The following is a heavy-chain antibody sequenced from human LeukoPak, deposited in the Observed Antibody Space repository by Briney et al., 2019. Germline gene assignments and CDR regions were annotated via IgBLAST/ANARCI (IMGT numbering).Heavy chain of an antibody. CDR1: GFIFSTYS. Sequence: PGGSLRLSCAASGFIFSTYSFSWVRQAPGKGLEWVSVIYSGGSTYYADSVKGRFTISRDNSKNTLYLQMNSLRAEDTAVYYCAGESAAVVPYWGQGTLVTVSS. CDR3: AGESAAVVPY. J-gene: IGHJ4*02. V-gene: IGHV3-53*01. D-gene: IGHD6-25*01. CDR2: IYSGGST.